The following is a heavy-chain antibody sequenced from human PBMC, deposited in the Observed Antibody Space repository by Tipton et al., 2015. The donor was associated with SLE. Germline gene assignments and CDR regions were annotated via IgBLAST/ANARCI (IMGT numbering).Heavy chain of an antibody. J-gene: IGHJ4*02. Sequence: TLSLSCTVSGGSISSYYWSWIRQPAGKGLEWIGRIYTSGSTNYNPSLKSRVTMSVDMSKNQFSLELRSVTAADTAVYYCARLLTAAGTHFFDYWGQGTLVTVSS. CDR1: GGSISSYY. D-gene: IGHD6-13*01. CDR3: ARLLTAAGTHFFDY. CDR2: IYTSGST. V-gene: IGHV4-4*07.